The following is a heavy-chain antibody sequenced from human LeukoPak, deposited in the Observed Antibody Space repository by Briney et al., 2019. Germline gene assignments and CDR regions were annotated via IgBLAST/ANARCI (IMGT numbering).Heavy chain of an antibody. CDR1: GFTFSDYY. D-gene: IGHD6-19*01. CDR3: AGDLKGSAWYVDY. V-gene: IGHV3-11*05. Sequence: GGSLRLSCAASGFTFSDYYMSWIRQAPGKGLEWLSYISSSSTYTNYADSVKGRFTISRDNAKNSLYLQMNSLRAEDTAVYYCAGDLKGSAWYVDYWGQGTLVTVSS. CDR2: ISSSSTYT. J-gene: IGHJ4*02.